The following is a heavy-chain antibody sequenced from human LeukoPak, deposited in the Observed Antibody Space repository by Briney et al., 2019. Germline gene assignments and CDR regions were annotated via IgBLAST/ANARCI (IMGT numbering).Heavy chain of an antibody. CDR2: SNSDGSST. CDR1: GFTFSTYW. Sequence: PGGSLRLSCAASGFTFSTYWMNWVRQAPGKGLVWVSRSNSDGSSTSYADSVKGRFTISRDSAKNTLYLQMNSLRAEDTAVYYCARGTHASDMWGQGTMVTVSS. D-gene: IGHD1-1*01. V-gene: IGHV3-74*01. J-gene: IGHJ3*02. CDR3: ARGTHASDM.